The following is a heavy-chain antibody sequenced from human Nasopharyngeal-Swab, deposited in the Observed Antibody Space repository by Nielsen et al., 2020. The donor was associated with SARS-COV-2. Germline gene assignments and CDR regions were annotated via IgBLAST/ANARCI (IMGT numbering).Heavy chain of an antibody. CDR2: VSHSGTA. Sequence: SETLSLTCPYESASFTGIFWDWVRQPPGKGLEWIGEVSHSGTATYNPSLTGRVTISLDTAWSQFSLRLSSISDADTAVYFCARGGQDNALDVWDQGTKVAVSS. CDR1: SASFTGIF. CDR3: ARGGQDNALDV. D-gene: IGHD1-1*01. V-gene: IGHV4-34*01. J-gene: IGHJ6*02.